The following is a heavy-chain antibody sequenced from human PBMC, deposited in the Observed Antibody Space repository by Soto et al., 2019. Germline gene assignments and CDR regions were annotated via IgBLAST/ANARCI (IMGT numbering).Heavy chain of an antibody. CDR3: AMVDNYVTPPAHDV. CDR2: ISPYSDNT. CDR1: GYIFVNYG. V-gene: IGHV1-18*01. D-gene: IGHD3-16*01. J-gene: IGHJ6*02. Sequence: QVQLVQSGDEVRKPGSSVTVSCKASGYIFVNYGIAWVRQAPGQGLEWIGWISPYSDNTHYASKVHGRLPMTTSTSTSTSYMDLRRLTSDDTAVYYCAMVDNYVTPPAHDVWGQGTTVTVSS.